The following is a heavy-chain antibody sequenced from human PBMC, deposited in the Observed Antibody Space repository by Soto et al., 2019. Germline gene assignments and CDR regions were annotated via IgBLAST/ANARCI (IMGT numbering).Heavy chain of an antibody. V-gene: IGHV3-23*01. CDR1: GFTFSSYA. CDR2: ISGSGTTA. CDR3: AKTTEGWFSAFEI. D-gene: IGHD6-19*01. Sequence: GGSLRLSCAASGFTFSSYAMSWVRQAPGKGLEWVSAISGSGTTAYYADSVKGRFTFSRDNSKKTMYLQMNSLRAEDTAVYYCAKTTEGWFSAFEIWGQGTMVTVSS. J-gene: IGHJ3*02.